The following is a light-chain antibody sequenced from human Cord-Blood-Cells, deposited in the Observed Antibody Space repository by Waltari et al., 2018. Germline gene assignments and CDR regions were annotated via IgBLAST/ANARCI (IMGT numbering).Light chain of an antibody. CDR2: AAS. CDR1: QSISSY. V-gene: IGKV1-39*01. CDR3: QQSYSEIT. Sequence: DIQMTQSPSSLSASVGDRVTITCRASQSISSYLNWYQQKPGKAPKLLIYAASSLQSGVLSRFSGSGSGTDFTLTISRLQPEDFATYYCQQSYSEITFGQGTRLEIK. J-gene: IGKJ5*01.